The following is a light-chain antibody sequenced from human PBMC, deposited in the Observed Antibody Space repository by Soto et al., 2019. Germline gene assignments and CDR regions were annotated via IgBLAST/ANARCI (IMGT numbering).Light chain of an antibody. CDR1: SSNIGSNH. CDR2: ENN. V-gene: IGLV1-51*02. CDR3: GTWDSSLSAVL. Sequence: QSVLTQPPSVSAAPGQKVTNSCSGSSSNIGSNHVSWYQQFPGTAPKLLIYENNKRPSGIPDRFSGSKSGTSATLGITGLQTGDEADYYCGTWDSSLSAVLFGGGTKVTVL. J-gene: IGLJ2*01.